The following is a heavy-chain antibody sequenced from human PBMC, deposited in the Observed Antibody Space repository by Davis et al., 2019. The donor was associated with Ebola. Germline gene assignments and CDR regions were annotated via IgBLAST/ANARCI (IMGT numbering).Heavy chain of an antibody. J-gene: IGHJ5*02. D-gene: IGHD6-6*01. Sequence: AASVKVSCKASGYTFTSYDINWVRQATGQGLEWMGWINAGNGNTKYSQKFQGRVTITRDTSASTAYMELSSLRSEDTAVYYCARGPSIAGFDPWGQGTLVTVSS. V-gene: IGHV1-3*01. CDR2: INAGNGNT. CDR3: ARGPSIAGFDP. CDR1: GYTFTSYD.